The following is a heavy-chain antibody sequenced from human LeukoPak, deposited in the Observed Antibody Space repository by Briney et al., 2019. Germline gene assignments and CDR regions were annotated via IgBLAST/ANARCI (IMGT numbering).Heavy chain of an antibody. Sequence: GGSLRLSCAASGFIFSSYSMNWVRQAPGKGLEWVGHIRSKADGGTPDYIAPVKGRFTISRDDSKDTLYLQMNSLNTEDTAMYYCTTRSPARYCSDGACYSSADYWGQGTLVTVSS. CDR2: IRSKADGGTP. J-gene: IGHJ4*02. V-gene: IGHV3-15*07. CDR3: TTRSPARYCSDGACYSSADY. D-gene: IGHD2-15*01. CDR1: GFIFSSYS.